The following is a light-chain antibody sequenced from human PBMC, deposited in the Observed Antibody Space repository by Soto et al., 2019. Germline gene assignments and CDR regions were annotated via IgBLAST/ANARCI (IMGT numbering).Light chain of an antibody. V-gene: IGKV3-20*01. J-gene: IGKJ3*01. CDR2: GAS. CDR3: QKYGTPLFT. CDR1: QSVTNNF. Sequence: IVLTQSPGTLSLSPGERATLSCGASQSVTNNFLAWYQQKTGQAPRLLIYGASSRATGVPDRFSCSGSGTDFTLTISRLEPGDFAVYYCQKYGTPLFTFGPGTKVDIK.